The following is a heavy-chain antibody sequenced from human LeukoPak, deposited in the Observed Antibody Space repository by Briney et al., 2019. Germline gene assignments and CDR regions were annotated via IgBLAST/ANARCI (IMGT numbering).Heavy chain of an antibody. Sequence: SETLSLTCTVSGGSISSSSYYWGWIRQPPGKGLEWIGSIYYSGSTYYNPSLKSRITISVDTSKNQFSLKLSSVTAADTAVYYCARYRGSGWYWYFQHWGQGTLVTVSS. V-gene: IGHV4-39*07. CDR1: GGSISSSSYY. CDR2: IYYSGST. D-gene: IGHD6-19*01. J-gene: IGHJ1*01. CDR3: ARYRGSGWYWYFQH.